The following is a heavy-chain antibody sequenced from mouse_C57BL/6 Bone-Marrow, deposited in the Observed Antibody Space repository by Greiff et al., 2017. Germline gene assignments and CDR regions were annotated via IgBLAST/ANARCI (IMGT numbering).Heavy chain of an antibody. CDR1: GYTFTSYG. CDR3: ARLPIYYDYDGAWFAY. Sequence: VKLQASGAELARPGASVQLSCKASGYTFTSYGISWVKQRTGQGLEWIGEIYPRSGNTYYNEKFKGKATLTADKSSSTAYMELRSLTSEDSAVYFCARLPIYYDYDGAWFAYWGQGTLVTVSA. D-gene: IGHD2-4*01. CDR2: IYPRSGNT. J-gene: IGHJ3*01. V-gene: IGHV1-81*01.